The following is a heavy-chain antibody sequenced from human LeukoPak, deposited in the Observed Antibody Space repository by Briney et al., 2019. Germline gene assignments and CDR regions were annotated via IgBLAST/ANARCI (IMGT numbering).Heavy chain of an antibody. V-gene: IGHV1-2*02. CDR2: INPNSGGT. J-gene: IGHJ4*02. CDR3: ARVGWPTVTTYGPFDY. Sequence: ASVKVSCKASGYTFTSYGISWVRQAPGQGLEWMGWINPNSGGTNYAQKFQGRVTMTRDTSISTAYMELSRLRSDDTAVYYCARVGWPTVTTYGPFDYWGQGTLVTVSS. CDR1: GYTFTSYG. D-gene: IGHD4-17*01.